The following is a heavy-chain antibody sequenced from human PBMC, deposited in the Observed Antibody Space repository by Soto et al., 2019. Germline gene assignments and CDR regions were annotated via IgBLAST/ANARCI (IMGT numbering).Heavy chain of an antibody. D-gene: IGHD3-10*01. J-gene: IGHJ6*02. CDR2: INHSGGT. Sequence: PSETLSLTCAVYGGSFSGYYWSWIRQPPGKGLEWIGEINHSGGTNYNPSLKSRVTISVDTSKNQFSLKLSSVTAADTAVYYCARGASMVRGVIGYYYYYGTDVWGQGTTVTVSS. CDR3: ARGASMVRGVIGYYYYYGTDV. CDR1: GGSFSGYY. V-gene: IGHV4-34*01.